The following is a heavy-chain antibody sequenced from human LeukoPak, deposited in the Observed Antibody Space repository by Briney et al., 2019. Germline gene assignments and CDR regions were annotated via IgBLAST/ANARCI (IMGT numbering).Heavy chain of an antibody. CDR3: ARLDPLTGTTFRGFDY. J-gene: IGHJ4*02. V-gene: IGHV5-51*01. D-gene: IGHD1-7*01. CDR1: GYSFTSYW. Sequence: GESLKISCKGSGYSFTSYWIGWVRQMPGKGLEWMGIIYPGDSDTRYSPSFQGQVTISADKSISTAYLQWSSLKASDTTMYYCARLDPLTGTTFRGFDYWGQGTLVTVSS. CDR2: IYPGDSDT.